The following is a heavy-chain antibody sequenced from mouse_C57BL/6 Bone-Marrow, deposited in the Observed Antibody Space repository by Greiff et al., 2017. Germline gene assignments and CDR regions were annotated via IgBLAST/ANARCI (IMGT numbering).Heavy chain of an antibody. D-gene: IGHD4-1*01. V-gene: IGHV1-81*01. CDR1: GYTFTSYG. J-gene: IGHJ2*01. CDR3: AREVTGTLDY. CDR2: IYPRSGNT. Sequence: QVQLQQSGAELARPGASVKLSCKASGYTFTSYGISWVKQRTGQGLEWIGEIYPRSGNTYYNEKFKGKATLTAEKSSSTAYMELRSLTSEDSAVYFCAREVTGTLDYWGQGTTLTVSS.